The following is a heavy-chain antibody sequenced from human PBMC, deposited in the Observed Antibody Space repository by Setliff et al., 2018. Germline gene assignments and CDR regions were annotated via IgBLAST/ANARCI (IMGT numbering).Heavy chain of an antibody. CDR2: IHYSGTT. J-gene: IGHJ4*02. Sequence: SETLSLTCTVSGGSISNTYYYWSWIRQPPGKGLEWIGYIHYSGTTNYNPSLKSRVTLSLDTSKNQFSLELSSVTAADTAMYYCARENGYCSGGACYFMFDYWGQGTLVTVSS. CDR1: GGSISNTYYY. D-gene: IGHD2-15*01. V-gene: IGHV4-61*01. CDR3: ARENGYCSGGACYFMFDY.